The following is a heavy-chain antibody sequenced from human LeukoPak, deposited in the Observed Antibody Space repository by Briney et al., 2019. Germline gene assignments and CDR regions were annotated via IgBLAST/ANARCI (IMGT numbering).Heavy chain of an antibody. J-gene: IGHJ1*01. CDR3: ANHYYDRSGYYYVEYFQH. CDR1: GFTFSTYA. Sequence: GGSLRLSCAASGFTFSTYAMSWVRQAPGKGLEWVSAISGSGGSTYYADFVKGRFTISRDNSRDTVYLQMNSLRAEDTAVYYCANHYYDRSGYYYVEYFQHWGQGTLVTVSS. D-gene: IGHD3-22*01. V-gene: IGHV3-23*01. CDR2: ISGSGGST.